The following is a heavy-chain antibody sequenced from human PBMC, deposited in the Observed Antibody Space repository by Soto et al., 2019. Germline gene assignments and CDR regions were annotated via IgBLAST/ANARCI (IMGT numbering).Heavy chain of an antibody. Sequence: GESLKSSGKASGYTFTNDWIGWVRQMPGKGLEWMGIIYPSDSDTRYNPSFQGQVTISVDKSISTAYLQWSSLKASDTAMYYCERTNIVATPRDWFDPWGERTLFTVSS. CDR1: GYTFTNDW. D-gene: IGHD5-12*01. CDR2: IYPSDSDT. V-gene: IGHV5-51*01. J-gene: IGHJ5*02. CDR3: ERTNIVATPRDWFDP.